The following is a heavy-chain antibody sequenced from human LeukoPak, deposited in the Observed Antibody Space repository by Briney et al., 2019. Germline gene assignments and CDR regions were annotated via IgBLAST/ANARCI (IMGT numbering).Heavy chain of an antibody. CDR2: IYDNGIT. CDR1: GDSISSYY. D-gene: IGHD3-10*01. J-gene: IGHJ4*02. CDR3: ASSGWFGELSFDY. Sequence: SETLSLTCTVSGDSISSYYWSWIRQPPGKGLEWIGYIYDNGITKYNPSLKSRVTISVDTSKNQFSLRLTSVTATDTAVYYCASSGWFGELSFDYWGQGTLVTVSS. V-gene: IGHV4-59*01.